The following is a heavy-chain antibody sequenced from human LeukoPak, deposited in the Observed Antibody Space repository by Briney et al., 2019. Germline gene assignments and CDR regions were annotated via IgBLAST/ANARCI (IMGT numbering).Heavy chain of an antibody. CDR3: TRGSSGRPFDY. J-gene: IGHJ4*02. Sequence: TGGSLRLSCGASGFSFTTTWMSWVRQAPGKGLEWVGFIRSKAYGGTTEYAASVKGRFTISRDDSKSIAYLQMNSLKTEDTAVYYCTRGSSGRPFDYWGQGTLVTVS. V-gene: IGHV3-49*04. D-gene: IGHD6-19*01. CDR2: IRSKAYGGTT. CDR1: GFSFTTTW.